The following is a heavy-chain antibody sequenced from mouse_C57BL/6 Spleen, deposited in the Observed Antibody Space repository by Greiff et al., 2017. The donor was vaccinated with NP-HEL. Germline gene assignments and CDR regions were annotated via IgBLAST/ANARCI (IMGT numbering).Heavy chain of an antibody. D-gene: IGHD2-3*01. Sequence: DVQLQESGPGMVKPSQSLSLTCTVTGYSITSGYDWHWIRHFPGNKLEWMGYISYSGSTNYNPSLKSRISITHDTSKNHFFLKLNYVTTEDTATYYCARSMMVTGDHYYAMDYWGQGTSVTVSS. V-gene: IGHV3-1*01. CDR2: ISYSGST. CDR1: GYSITSGYD. J-gene: IGHJ4*01. CDR3: ARSMMVTGDHYYAMDY.